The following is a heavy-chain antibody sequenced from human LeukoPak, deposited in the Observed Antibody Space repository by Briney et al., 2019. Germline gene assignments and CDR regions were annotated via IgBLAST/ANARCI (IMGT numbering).Heavy chain of an antibody. CDR2: IQSKTDGGTT. D-gene: IGHD3-22*01. V-gene: IGHV3-15*01. CDR3: TTDSSGYYYYYYGMDV. Sequence: GGSLRLSCAASGFTFSNAWMSWVRQAPGKGLEWVGRIQSKTDGGTTDYAAPVKGRFTISRDDSKNTLYLQMNSLKTEDTAVYYCTTDSSGYYYYYYGMDVWGQGTMVTVSS. J-gene: IGHJ6*02. CDR1: GFTFSNAW.